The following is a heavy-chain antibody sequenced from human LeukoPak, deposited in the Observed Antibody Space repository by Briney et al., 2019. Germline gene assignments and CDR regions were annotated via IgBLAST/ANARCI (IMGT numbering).Heavy chain of an antibody. Sequence: GGSLRLSCAASGFTFSNYWMSWVRQAPGKGLEWVANIKQDGSEKSYVDSVTGRFTISRDNAKNALYLQMNSLRAEDTAVYYCAREISSWYRTEGRFDPWGQGTLVTVSS. J-gene: IGHJ5*02. D-gene: IGHD6-13*01. CDR3: AREISSWYRTEGRFDP. V-gene: IGHV3-7*01. CDR1: GFTFSNYW. CDR2: IKQDGSEK.